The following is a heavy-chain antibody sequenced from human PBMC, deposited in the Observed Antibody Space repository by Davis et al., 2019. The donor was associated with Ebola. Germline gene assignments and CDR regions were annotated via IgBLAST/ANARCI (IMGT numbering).Heavy chain of an antibody. J-gene: IGHJ5*02. D-gene: IGHD1-1*01. V-gene: IGHV4-39*01. Sequence: PSETLSLTCTVSGGSISSSGYYWGWIRQAPGKGLEWIGSISYSGSTYSNPSLKSRVTMSVDTSKNQFSLKLTSVTAADTAVYYCARRGTGTRVTWFDPWGQGALVTVSS. CDR2: ISYSGST. CDR1: GGSISSSGYY. CDR3: ARRGTGTRVTWFDP.